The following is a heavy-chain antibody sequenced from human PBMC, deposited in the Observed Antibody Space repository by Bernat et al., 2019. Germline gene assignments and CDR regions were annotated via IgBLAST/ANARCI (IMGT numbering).Heavy chain of an antibody. CDR1: GGSISSYY. V-gene: IGHV4-59*01. J-gene: IGHJ5*02. D-gene: IGHD3-3*01. CDR3: ARGPRFWSGYRFYDP. Sequence: QVQLQESGPGLVKPSETLSLTCTVSGGSISSYYWSWIRQPPGKGLEWIGYIYYSGSTNYSPSLKSRVTISVDTSKNQFSLKLSSVTAADTAVYYCARGPRFWSGYRFYDPWGQGTLVTVSS. CDR2: IYYSGST.